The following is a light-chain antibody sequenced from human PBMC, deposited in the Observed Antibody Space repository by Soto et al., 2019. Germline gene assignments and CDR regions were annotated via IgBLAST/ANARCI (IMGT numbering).Light chain of an antibody. Sequence: DIQMTQSPSSVSASVGDRVTITCRASQDINRWLAWHQQKPGKAPNHLIFSASSLQSGVPSRFTGSRSGTDFTLTITNLQPEDVATYYCQQGHSFPLTFGPGTKVDLK. CDR1: QDINRW. V-gene: IGKV1-12*01. CDR3: QQGHSFPLT. J-gene: IGKJ3*01. CDR2: SAS.